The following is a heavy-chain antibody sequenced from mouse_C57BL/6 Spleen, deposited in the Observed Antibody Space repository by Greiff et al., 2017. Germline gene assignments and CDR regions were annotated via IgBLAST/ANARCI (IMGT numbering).Heavy chain of an antibody. CDR1: GYTFTNYW. CDR2: IYPGGGYT. CDR3: ARYSLYYYAMDY. J-gene: IGHJ4*01. V-gene: IGHV1-63*01. Sequence: QVQLQQSGAELVRPGTSVKMSCKASGYTFTNYWIGWAKQRPGHGLAWIGDIYPGGGYTNYNEKFKGKATLTADKSSSTAYMQFSSLTSEDSAIYYCARYSLYYYAMDYWGQGTSVTVSS.